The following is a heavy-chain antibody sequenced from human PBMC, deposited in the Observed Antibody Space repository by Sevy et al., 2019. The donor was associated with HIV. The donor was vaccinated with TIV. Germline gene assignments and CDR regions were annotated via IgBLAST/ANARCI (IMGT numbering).Heavy chain of an antibody. Sequence: GVSLRLSCAASGFTFSRFWMSWVRQAPGKGLEWVANIKQDGSEKYYVDSVKGRFTISRDNAKKSLYLQMNSLRAEDTAVYDCARNRDDSSGFHMDVWGQGTTVTVSS. CDR3: ARNRDDSSGFHMDV. CDR1: GFTFSRFW. D-gene: IGHD5-12*01. J-gene: IGHJ6*02. V-gene: IGHV3-7*01. CDR2: IKQDGSEK.